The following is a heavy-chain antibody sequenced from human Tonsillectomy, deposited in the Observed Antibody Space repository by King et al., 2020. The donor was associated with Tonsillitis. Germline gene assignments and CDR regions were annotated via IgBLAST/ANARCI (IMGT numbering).Heavy chain of an antibody. CDR3: ARAESITMIVVVIDY. J-gene: IGHJ4*02. D-gene: IGHD3-22*01. V-gene: IGHV1-18*01. Sequence: QLVQSGAEVKKHGASVKDSCKASGYTFTSYGISWVRQAPGQGLEWMGWISAYNGNTNYAQQRQARVTMTTDTSTSTAYMELRSRRSDDTAVYYCARAESITMIVVVIDYWGQRTLVTFSS. CDR2: ISAYNGNT. CDR1: GYTFTSYG.